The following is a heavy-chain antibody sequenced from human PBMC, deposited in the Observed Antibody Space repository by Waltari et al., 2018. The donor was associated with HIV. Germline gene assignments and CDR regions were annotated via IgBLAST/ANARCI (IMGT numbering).Heavy chain of an antibody. CDR3: ARSHPSGVPSD. J-gene: IGHJ4*02. CDR1: GFASHSHA. D-gene: IGHD3-10*01. Sequence: QVQLVESGGGVVQPGRPLRLSCAASGFASHSHAMHWVRPAPGKGLEWVAVIWNGGTTKYYADSVKGRFTISRDNFRDTLYLQMNSLRTEDTAVYYCARSHPSGVPSDWGQGTLVTVSS. V-gene: IGHV3-33*01. CDR2: IWNGGTTK.